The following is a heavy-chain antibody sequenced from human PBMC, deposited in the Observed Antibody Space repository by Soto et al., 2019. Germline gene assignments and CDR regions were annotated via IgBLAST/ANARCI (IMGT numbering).Heavy chain of an antibody. CDR2: ISAYNGNT. CDR1: GYTFTSYG. CDR3: AREPFRPRGDGDWFDP. D-gene: IGHD3-16*01. J-gene: IGHJ5*02. Sequence: ASVKVSCKASGYTFTSYGISWVRQAPGQGLEWMGWISAYNGNTNYAQKLQGRVTMTTDTSTSTAYMELRSLRSDDTAVYYCAREPFRPRGDGDWFDPWGQGTLVTVSS. V-gene: IGHV1-18*01.